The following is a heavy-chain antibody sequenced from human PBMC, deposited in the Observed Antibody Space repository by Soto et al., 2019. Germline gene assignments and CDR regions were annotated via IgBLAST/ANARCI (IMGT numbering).Heavy chain of an antibody. D-gene: IGHD2-2*01. V-gene: IGHV1-18*01. CDR1: GYTFTSYG. CDR3: ARDADIVVVPAAMPFDY. CDR2: ISAYNGNT. J-gene: IGHJ4*02. Sequence: QVQLVQSGAEVKKPGASVKVSCKASGYTFTSYGISWVRQAPGQGLEWMGWISAYNGNTNYAQKLQGRVTMTTDTSTSTAYMELRILRSDDTAVYYCARDADIVVVPAAMPFDYWGQGTLVTVSS.